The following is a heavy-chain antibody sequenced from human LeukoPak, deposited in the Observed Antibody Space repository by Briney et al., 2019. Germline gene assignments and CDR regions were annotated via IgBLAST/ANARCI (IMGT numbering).Heavy chain of an antibody. Sequence: PSETLSLTCAVSGGSFSNGGYSWNWIRQAPGKGLEWIGYIYYSGSTDYNPSLNNRVTISLDRSKKQFSLKVRAVTAADTAVYFCARLREDQCEGASCHGHFHPWGQGILVTVTS. D-gene: IGHD2/OR15-2a*01. CDR1: GGSFSNGGYS. J-gene: IGHJ5*02. CDR2: IYYSGST. V-gene: IGHV4-30-2*01. CDR3: ARLREDQCEGASCHGHFHP.